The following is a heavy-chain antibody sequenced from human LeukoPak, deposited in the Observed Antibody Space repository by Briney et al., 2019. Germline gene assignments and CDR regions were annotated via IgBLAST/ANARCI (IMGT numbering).Heavy chain of an antibody. D-gene: IGHD1-14*01. Sequence: GASVKVSCKASGYTFTGYYIHWVRQAPGQGLEWMGRINPNSGGPNYAQKFQGRVTMTRDTSISTAHMELSRLRSDDTAVYYCARVPAGSAPYFDYWGQGTLVTVSS. CDR1: GYTFTGYY. CDR2: INPNSGGP. CDR3: ARVPAGSAPYFDY. J-gene: IGHJ4*02. V-gene: IGHV1-2*06.